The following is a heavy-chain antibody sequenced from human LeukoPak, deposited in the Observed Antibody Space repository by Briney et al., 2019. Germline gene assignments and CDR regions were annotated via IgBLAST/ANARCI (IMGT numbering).Heavy chain of an antibody. J-gene: IGHJ4*02. CDR2: IKQDESEK. D-gene: IGHD3-10*01. CDR3: ARGENGSFDR. V-gene: IGHV3-7*03. Sequence: GGSLRLSCAASGFTFSNYWMSWVRQAPGKGLEWVANIKQDESEKYYVESVKGRFTISRDNAMNSVYMEMNDLIDEDTAFYYCARGENGSFDRWGQGTLVIVSS. CDR1: GFTFSNYW.